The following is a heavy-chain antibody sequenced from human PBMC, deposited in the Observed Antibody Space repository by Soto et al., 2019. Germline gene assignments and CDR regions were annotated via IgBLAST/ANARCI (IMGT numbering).Heavy chain of an antibody. V-gene: IGHV3-23*01. D-gene: IGHD3-22*01. CDR2: ISGNSVRT. CDR3: AKGPHAWEVIRSRRIDD. CDR1: GFTFSSYA. Sequence: EVQLLESGGGLVQPGGSLRLSCVVSGFTFSSYAMTWVRQAPAKGLEWVSVISGNSVRTYYADSVKGRFTVSRDNSKNTLYLQMNGLRAEDTAVYYCAKGPHAWEVIRSRRIDDWGQGTLVTVSS. J-gene: IGHJ4*02.